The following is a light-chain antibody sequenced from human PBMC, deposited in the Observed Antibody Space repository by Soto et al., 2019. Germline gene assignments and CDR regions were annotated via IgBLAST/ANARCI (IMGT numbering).Light chain of an antibody. V-gene: IGLV4-69*01. Sequence: QSVLTQSPSASASLGASVKLTCTLSSGHSSYAIAWHQQQPEKGPRYLMKLNSDGSHSKGDGIPDHFSGSSSGAERYLTISSLQYEDEADYYCQTWGTGIRVFGGGTKLTVL. CDR1: SGHSSYA. J-gene: IGLJ3*02. CDR3: QTWGTGIRV. CDR2: LNSDGSH.